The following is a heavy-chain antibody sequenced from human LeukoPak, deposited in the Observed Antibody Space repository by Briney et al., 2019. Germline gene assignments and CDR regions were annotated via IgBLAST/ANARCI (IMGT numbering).Heavy chain of an antibody. CDR3: ARVLPPDYYDSSGYSAGIDY. CDR1: GGSISSYY. D-gene: IGHD3-22*01. CDR2: IYYSGST. J-gene: IGHJ4*02. Sequence: SETLSLTCTVSGGSISSYYWSWIRQPPGKGLEWIGYIYYSGSTNYNPSLKSRVTISVDTSKNQFSLKLSSVTAADTAVYYCARVLPPDYYDSSGYSAGIDYWGQGTLVTVSS. V-gene: IGHV4-59*01.